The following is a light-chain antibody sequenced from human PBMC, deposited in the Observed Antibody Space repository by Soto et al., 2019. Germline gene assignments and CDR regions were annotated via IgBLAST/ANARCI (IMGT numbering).Light chain of an antibody. CDR2: DNG. CDR3: CSYAGSYTLWV. Sequence: QSVLTQPPSVSAAPGQKVTISCSGSSSNIGSNYVSWYQQLPGAAPKLLIYDNGKRPSGVPDRFSGSKSGNTASLTISGLQAEDEADYYCCSYAGSYTLWVFGGGTKLTVL. CDR1: SSNIGSNY. J-gene: IGLJ3*02. V-gene: IGLV1-51*01.